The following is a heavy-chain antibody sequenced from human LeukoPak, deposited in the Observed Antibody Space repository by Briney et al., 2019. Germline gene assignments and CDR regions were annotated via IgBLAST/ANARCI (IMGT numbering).Heavy chain of an antibody. CDR2: IYSSGST. CDR3: ARCGGGDCYFLEY. V-gene: IGHV4-59*01. CDR1: GDSIRSYY. J-gene: IGHJ4*02. D-gene: IGHD2-21*01. Sequence: PSETLSLTCTVSGDSIRSYYWSWIRQPPGKGLEWIGYIYSSGSTNYNPSLESRVTISVDTSKNQFSLKLSSVTAADTAVYYCARCGGGDCYFLEYWGQGTLVTVSS.